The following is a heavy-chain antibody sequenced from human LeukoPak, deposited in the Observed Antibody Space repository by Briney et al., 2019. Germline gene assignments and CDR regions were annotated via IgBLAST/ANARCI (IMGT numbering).Heavy chain of an antibody. CDR2: ISWNTYRT. J-gene: IGHJ6*02. Sequence: GTSLRLSCAASGFTFGDYAMHWVRQAPGKGLEWVAGISWNTYRTDYVESVKGRFTVSRDNTKNSLYLQMNSLREEDTALYYCAKDSRKWVRDTQYNGMNVWGRGTTVIVSS. CDR1: GFTFGDYA. CDR3: AKDSRKWVRDTQYNGMNV. V-gene: IGHV3-9*01. D-gene: IGHD2-8*01.